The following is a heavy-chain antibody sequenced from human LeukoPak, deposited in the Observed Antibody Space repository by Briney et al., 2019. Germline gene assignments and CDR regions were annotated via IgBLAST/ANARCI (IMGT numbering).Heavy chain of an antibody. V-gene: IGHV3-21*01. Sequence: GGSLRLSCAASGFTFSSYSMNWVRQAPGKGLEWVSSISSSSSYIYYADSVKGRFTISRDNAKNSLYLQMNSLRAEDTAVYHCARVTGYSSSWSDYWGQGTLVTVSS. D-gene: IGHD6-13*01. J-gene: IGHJ4*02. CDR3: ARVTGYSSSWSDY. CDR1: GFTFSSYS. CDR2: ISSSSSYI.